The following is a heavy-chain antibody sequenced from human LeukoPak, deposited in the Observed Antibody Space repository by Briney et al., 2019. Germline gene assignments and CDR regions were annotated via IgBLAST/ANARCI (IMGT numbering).Heavy chain of an antibody. CDR1: GGSISSSSYY. D-gene: IGHD3-22*01. J-gene: IGHJ4*02. V-gene: IGHV4-39*01. CDR3: ARRGWLHSTVDY. Sequence: SETLSLTCTVSGGSISSSSYYWGWIRQPPGKGLEWIGSIYYSGSTYYNPSLKSRVTISVDTSKNQFSLKLSSVTAADTAVYYCARRGWLHSTVDYWAREPWSPSPQ. CDR2: IYYSGST.